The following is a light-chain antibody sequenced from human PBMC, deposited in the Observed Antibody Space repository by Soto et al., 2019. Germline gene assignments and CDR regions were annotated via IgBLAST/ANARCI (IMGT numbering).Light chain of an antibody. V-gene: IGKV1-39*01. CDR3: QQSYSTPQT. CDR2: AAS. J-gene: IGKJ1*01. CDR1: QSISSY. Sequence: DRVTITYRASQSISSYLNWYQQKPGKAPKLLIYAASSLQSGVPSRFSGSGSGTDFTLTISSLQPEDFATYYCQQSYSTPQTFGQGTKVEIK.